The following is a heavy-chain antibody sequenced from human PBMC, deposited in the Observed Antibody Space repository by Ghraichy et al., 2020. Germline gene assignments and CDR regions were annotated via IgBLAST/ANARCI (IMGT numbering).Heavy chain of an antibody. Sequence: ASVKVSCKASGYTFMNYDINWVRQATGQGLEWLGWMNPNSGNTGYTQRFQGRVTMTRENSISTAYMELSGLRSEDTAVYYCARVLAWNGPLGVYNSGMDVWGQGTAVTVSS. CDR3: ARVLAWNGPLGVYNSGMDV. CDR2: MNPNSGNT. V-gene: IGHV1-8*01. D-gene: IGHD3-3*01. CDR1: GYTFMNYD. J-gene: IGHJ6*02.